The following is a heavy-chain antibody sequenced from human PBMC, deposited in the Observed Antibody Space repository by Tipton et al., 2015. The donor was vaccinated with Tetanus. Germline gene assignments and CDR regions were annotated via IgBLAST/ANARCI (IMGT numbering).Heavy chain of an antibody. D-gene: IGHD2-2*01. CDR3: NGGSTRAYFDY. J-gene: IGHJ4*02. V-gene: IGHV3-53*01. Sequence: GSLRLSCVASGFVFSDDAINWVRQAPGKGLEWVSLIYSGGNTYYADSVKGRFTISRDNSKNTLYLQMNSLRAEDAAVYYCNGGSTRAYFDYWGLGTLVTVSS. CDR1: GFVFSDDA. CDR2: IYSGGNT.